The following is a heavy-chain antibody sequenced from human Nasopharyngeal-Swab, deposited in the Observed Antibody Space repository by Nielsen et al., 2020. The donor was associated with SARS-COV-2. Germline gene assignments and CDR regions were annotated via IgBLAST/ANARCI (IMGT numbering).Heavy chain of an antibody. Sequence: CQAPGKGLEWIGEINHSGSTNYNPSLKSRVTISVDTSKNQFSLKLSSVTAADTAVYYCARRTGGRGFDYWGQGTLVTVSS. J-gene: IGHJ4*02. D-gene: IGHD3-16*01. CDR3: ARRTGGRGFDY. V-gene: IGHV4-34*01. CDR2: INHSGST.